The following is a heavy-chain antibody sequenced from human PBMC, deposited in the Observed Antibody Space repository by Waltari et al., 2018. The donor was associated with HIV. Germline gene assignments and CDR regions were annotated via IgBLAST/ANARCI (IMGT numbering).Heavy chain of an antibody. CDR2: LYYSGST. CDR3: ARVPHSYYGMDV. CDR1: GGSISSYY. V-gene: IGHV4-59*01. J-gene: IGHJ6*02. Sequence: QVQLQESGPGLVKPSETLSLTCTVSGGSISSYYWSWIRQPPGTGLEWIGYLYYSGSTKYPPARNGRVTIQVETSNSQSSRKLSTVTAADTAVYCFARVPHSYYGMDVWGQGTTVTVSS.